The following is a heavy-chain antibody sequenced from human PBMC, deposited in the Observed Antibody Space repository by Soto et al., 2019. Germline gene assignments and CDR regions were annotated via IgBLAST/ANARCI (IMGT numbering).Heavy chain of an antibody. J-gene: IGHJ4*02. D-gene: IGHD2-15*01. CDR3: AKVNVVVAATALSSFDY. CDR2: ISGSGGST. Sequence: GGSLRLSCAASGFTFSSYAMSWVRQAPGKGLEWVSAISGSGGSTYYADSVKGRFTISRDNSKNTLYLQMNSLRAEDTAVYYCAKVNVVVAATALSSFDYWGQGTLVTVSS. CDR1: GFTFSSYA. V-gene: IGHV3-23*01.